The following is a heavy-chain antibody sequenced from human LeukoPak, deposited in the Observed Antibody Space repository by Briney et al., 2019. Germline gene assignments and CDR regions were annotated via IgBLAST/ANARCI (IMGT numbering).Heavy chain of an antibody. Sequence: SETVSLTCAVYGGSFSGYYWSWIRQPPGKGLEWIGEINHSGSTNYNPSLKSRVTISVDTSKNQFSLKLSSVTAADTAVYYCASVTYYYGSGNVYYFDYWGQGTLVTVSS. V-gene: IGHV4-34*01. D-gene: IGHD3-10*01. J-gene: IGHJ4*02. CDR3: ASVTYYYGSGNVYYFDY. CDR2: INHSGST. CDR1: GGSFSGYY.